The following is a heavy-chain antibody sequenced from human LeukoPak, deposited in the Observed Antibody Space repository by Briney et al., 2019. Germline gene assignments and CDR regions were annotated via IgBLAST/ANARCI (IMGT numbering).Heavy chain of an antibody. V-gene: IGHV3-21*01. Sequence: GGSLRLSCAASRFTFSSYSMNWVRQAPGKGLEWVSSISSSGSYIYHADSVKGRFTISRDNAKNSLYLQMNSLRAEDTAVYYCARDRTYYYDNMDVWGKGTTVTISS. D-gene: IGHD3-22*01. CDR3: ARDRTYYYDNMDV. CDR1: RFTFSSYS. CDR2: ISSSGSYI. J-gene: IGHJ6*03.